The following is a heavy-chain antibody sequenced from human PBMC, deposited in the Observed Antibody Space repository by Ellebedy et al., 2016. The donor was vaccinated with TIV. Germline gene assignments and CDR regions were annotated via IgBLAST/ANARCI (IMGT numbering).Heavy chain of an antibody. J-gene: IGHJ4*02. CDR2: INPKNGCT. CDR1: GYTFTGHY. Sequence: AASVKVSCKASGYTFTGHYIHWVRHAPGQRLAWMGWINPKNGCTNYAQKFQRRVTMTRATSISTAYMELSWLRSDDTAVYYCARDGACGGDCYGDNYWGQGSLVTVSS. CDR3: ARDGACGGDCYGDNY. V-gene: IGHV1-2*02. D-gene: IGHD2-21*02.